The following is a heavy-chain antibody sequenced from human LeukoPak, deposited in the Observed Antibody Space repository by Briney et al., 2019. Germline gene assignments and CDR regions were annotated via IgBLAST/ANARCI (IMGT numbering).Heavy chain of an antibody. CDR3: AKVEEGWFDP. CDR1: GFTVSSNY. Sequence: GGSLRLSCAASGFTVSSNYMGWVRQAPGGGLEWVSVIYSDTTAYYPDSVKGRFTISRDNSKNTLYLQMNSQSTDDTAVYYCAKVEEGWFDPWGQGTLVTVSS. V-gene: IGHV3-66*01. J-gene: IGHJ5*02. CDR2: IYSDTTA.